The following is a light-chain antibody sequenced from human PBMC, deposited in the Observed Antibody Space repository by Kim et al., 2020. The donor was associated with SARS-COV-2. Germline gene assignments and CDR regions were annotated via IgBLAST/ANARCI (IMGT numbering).Light chain of an antibody. CDR3: QVWDSGSDQWV. CDR1: DIGTKS. CDR2: YDT. V-gene: IGLV3-21*04. Sequence: APGKTATITGGGDDIGTKSVHWYQQKPGQAPVLVIYYDTGRPSGIPERFSASNSGNTATLTVSRVEAGDEADYYCQVWDSGSDQWVFGGGTQLTVL. J-gene: IGLJ3*02.